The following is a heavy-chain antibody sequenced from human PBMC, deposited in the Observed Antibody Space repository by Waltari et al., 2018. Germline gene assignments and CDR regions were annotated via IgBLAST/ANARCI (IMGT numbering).Heavy chain of an antibody. V-gene: IGHV3-73*01. D-gene: IGHD6-13*01. J-gene: IGHJ4*02. CDR3: TGGAVTGTDF. Sequence: ELQVVASGGGLVQPGRSLKLSCATSGFTFSGSTIHWVRQTSGKGLEWVCRIRSKPNQYATRYTASVEGRFTISRDDSENTAYLQMNSLMTEDTAVYYCTGGAVTGTDFWGQGTLVTVSS. CDR1: GFTFSGST. CDR2: IRSKPNQYAT.